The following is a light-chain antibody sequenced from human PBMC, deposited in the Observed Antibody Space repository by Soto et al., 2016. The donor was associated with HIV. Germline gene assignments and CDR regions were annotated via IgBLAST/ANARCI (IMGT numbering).Light chain of an antibody. CDR3: QQSSRTPRT. CDR2: LGS. Sequence: DIVMTQSPLSLSVTPGEAASISCRSSQSLLHSNGYNYLDWYLQKPGQSPQLLIYLGSNRASGVPDRFSGRGSGTDFTLTISDLQHGDLATYYCQQSSRTPRTFGQGTKVEI. J-gene: IGKJ1*01. V-gene: IGKV2-28*01. CDR1: QSLLHSNGYNY.